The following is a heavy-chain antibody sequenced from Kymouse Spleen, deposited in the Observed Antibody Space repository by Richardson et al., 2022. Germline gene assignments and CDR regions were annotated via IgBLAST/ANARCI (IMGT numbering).Heavy chain of an antibody. CDR3: ARERYNWNPHYYYYGMDV. CDR1: GYTFTSYY. J-gene: IGHJ6*02. Sequence: QVQLVQSGAEVKKPGASVKVSCKASGYTFTSYYMHWVRQAPGQGLEWMGIINPSGGSTSYAQKFQGRVTMTRDTSTSTVYMELSSLRSEDTAVYYCARERYNWNPHYYYYGMDVWGQGTTVTVSS. V-gene: IGHV1-46*03. D-gene: IGHD1-20*01,IGHD1-7*01. CDR2: INPSGGST.